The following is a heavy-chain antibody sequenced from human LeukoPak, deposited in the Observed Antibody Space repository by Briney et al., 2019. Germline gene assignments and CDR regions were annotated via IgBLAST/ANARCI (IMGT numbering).Heavy chain of an antibody. CDR2: IRSKAYGGTT. CDR3: TRIRITMIVVVTDDAFDI. CDR1: GFTFGDYA. Sequence: GGSLRLSCTASGFTFGDYAMSWFRQAPGKGLEWVGFIRSKAYGGTTEYAASVKGRFTISRDDSKSMAYLQMNSLKTEDTAVYYCTRIRITMIVVVTDDAFDIWGQGTMVTVSS. V-gene: IGHV3-49*03. J-gene: IGHJ3*02. D-gene: IGHD3-22*01.